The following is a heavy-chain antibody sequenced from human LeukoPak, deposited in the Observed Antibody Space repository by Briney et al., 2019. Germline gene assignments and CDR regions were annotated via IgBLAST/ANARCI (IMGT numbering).Heavy chain of an antibody. CDR2: ISAYNGNT. CDR3: ARDVLLWFGESDAFDF. Sequence: GASVKVSCKASGYTFTSYGISWVRQAPGQGLEWMGWISAYNGNTNYAQKLQGRVTMTTDTSTSTAYMELRSLRSDDTAVYYCARDVLLWFGESDAFDFWGQGTMVTVSS. J-gene: IGHJ3*01. D-gene: IGHD3-10*01. V-gene: IGHV1-18*01. CDR1: GYTFTSYG.